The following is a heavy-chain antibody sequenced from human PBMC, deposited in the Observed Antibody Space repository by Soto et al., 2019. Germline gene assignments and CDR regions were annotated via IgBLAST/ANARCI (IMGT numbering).Heavy chain of an antibody. J-gene: IGHJ4*02. D-gene: IGHD3-9*01. V-gene: IGHV4-39*01. CDR3: ARLEGLATISYYFDY. Sequence: SETLSLTCTVSGGSINSNSYYWGWIRQPPGKGLEWIGSIYYRGSTYYSPPLKSRVTTSVDTSKNQFSLKLSSVTAADTAVYYCARLEGLATISYYFDYWGQGALVTVSS. CDR1: GGSINSNSYY. CDR2: IYYRGST.